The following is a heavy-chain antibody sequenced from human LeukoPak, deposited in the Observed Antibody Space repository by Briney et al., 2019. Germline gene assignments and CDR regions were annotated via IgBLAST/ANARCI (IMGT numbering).Heavy chain of an antibody. Sequence: GGSLRLSCAASGFTFSSYSMNWVRQAPGKGLEGVSSISSSSSYIYYADSVKGRFTISRDNAKNSLYLQMNSLRAEDTAVYYCARDLSEETYNNSPFDYWGQGTLVTVSS. CDR2: ISSSSSYI. D-gene: IGHD4-11*01. V-gene: IGHV3-21*01. J-gene: IGHJ4*02. CDR1: GFTFSSYS. CDR3: ARDLSEETYNNSPFDY.